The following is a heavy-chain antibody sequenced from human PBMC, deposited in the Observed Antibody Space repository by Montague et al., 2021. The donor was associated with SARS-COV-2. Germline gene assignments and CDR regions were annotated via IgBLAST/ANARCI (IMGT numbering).Heavy chain of an antibody. V-gene: IGHV4-59*12. Sequence: SETLSLTCTVSGGSISGYYWSWIRQPPGKGLEWIGYIYYSGSTKXXPSLESRVTVSVDRSKNQVSLKLSSVTAADTAVYYCAREPRVGQLLSIYYYGMDVWGQGTTVTVSS. CDR2: IYYSGST. CDR1: GGSISGYY. D-gene: IGHD2-2*01. J-gene: IGHJ6*02. CDR3: AREPRVGQLLSIYYYGMDV.